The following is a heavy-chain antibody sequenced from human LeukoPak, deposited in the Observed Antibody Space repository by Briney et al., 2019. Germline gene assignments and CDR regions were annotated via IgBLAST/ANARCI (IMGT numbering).Heavy chain of an antibody. V-gene: IGHV1-18*01. CDR2: ISAYNGNT. CDR1: GYTFTSYG. CDR3: ARVEDKGGIFGVVIGDVSCYYGMDV. J-gene: IGHJ6*02. Sequence: ASVKVSCKASGYTFTSYGISWVRQAPGQGLEWMGWISAYNGNTNYAQKLQGRVTMTTDTSTSTAYMELRSLRSDDTAVYYCARVEDKGGIFGVVIGDVSCYYGMDVWGQGTTVTVSS. D-gene: IGHD3-3*01.